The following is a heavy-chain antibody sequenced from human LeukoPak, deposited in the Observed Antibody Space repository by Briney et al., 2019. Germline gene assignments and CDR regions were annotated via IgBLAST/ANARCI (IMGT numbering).Heavy chain of an antibody. J-gene: IGHJ4*02. D-gene: IGHD2-2*01. CDR1: GFTSSSYA. V-gene: IGHV3-30-3*02. CDR3: AKLGLVVVPAASGGY. Sequence: GRSLRLSCAASGFTSSSYAMHWVRQAPGKGLEWVAVISYDGSNKYYADSVKGRFTISRDNSKNTLYLQMNSLRAEDTAVYYCAKLGLVVVPAASGGYWGQGTLVTVSS. CDR2: ISYDGSNK.